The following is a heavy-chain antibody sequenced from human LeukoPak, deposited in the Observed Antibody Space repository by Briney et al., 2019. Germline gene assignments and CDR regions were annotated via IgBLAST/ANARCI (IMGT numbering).Heavy chain of an antibody. Sequence: SETLSLTCAVYGGSFSGYYWSWIRQPPGKGLEWIGEINHSGSTNYNPSLKSRVTISVDTSKNQFSLKLSSVTAADMAVYYCARGQIVVVPAAIRRDYYFDYWGQGTLVTVSS. CDR1: GGSFSGYY. CDR2: INHSGST. J-gene: IGHJ4*02. D-gene: IGHD2-2*02. CDR3: ARGQIVVVPAAIRRDYYFDY. V-gene: IGHV4-34*01.